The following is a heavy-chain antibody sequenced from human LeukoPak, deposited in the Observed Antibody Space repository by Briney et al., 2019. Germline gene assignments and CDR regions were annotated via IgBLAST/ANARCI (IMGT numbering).Heavy chain of an antibody. J-gene: IGHJ4*02. V-gene: IGHV4-39*01. CDR3: ASSPSGYWWNFDC. D-gene: IGHD3-22*01. Sequence: PSETLSLTCTVSGGPISSNNYYWGWIRQPPGKGLEWIGSIYYSGSTYNNPSLKSRVTISVDTTKNQFSLKLTSVTAADTAVYYCASSPSGYWWNFDCWGQGTLVTVSS. CDR1: GGPISSNNYY. CDR2: IYYSGST.